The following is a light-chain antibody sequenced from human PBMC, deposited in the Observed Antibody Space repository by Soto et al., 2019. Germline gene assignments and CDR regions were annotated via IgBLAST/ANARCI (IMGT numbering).Light chain of an antibody. Sequence: SVLTVYLSASGSPRKSVTISCIGTSSDVGGYNYVSWYQHHPGKAPKLIIYEVTKRPSGVPDRFSGSRSGTTASLTVSGLQAEDEADYYCGSYAGGNTFVFGTGTKVTVL. J-gene: IGLJ1*01. CDR2: EVT. CDR3: GSYAGGNTFV. V-gene: IGLV2-8*01. CDR1: SSDVGGYNY.